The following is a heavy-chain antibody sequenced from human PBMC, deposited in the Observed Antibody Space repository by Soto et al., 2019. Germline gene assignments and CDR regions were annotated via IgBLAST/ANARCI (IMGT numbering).Heavy chain of an antibody. D-gene: IGHD6-6*01. CDR1: GGSISSYY. V-gene: IGHV4-59*01. Sequence: SETLSLTCTVSGGSISSYYWSWIRQPPGKGLEWIGYIYYSGSTNYNPSLKSRVTISVDTSKNQFSLKLSSVTAADTAVYYCARVLQLEYSSSAYFDYWAREPWSPSPQ. CDR2: IYYSGST. CDR3: ARVLQLEYSSSAYFDY. J-gene: IGHJ4*02.